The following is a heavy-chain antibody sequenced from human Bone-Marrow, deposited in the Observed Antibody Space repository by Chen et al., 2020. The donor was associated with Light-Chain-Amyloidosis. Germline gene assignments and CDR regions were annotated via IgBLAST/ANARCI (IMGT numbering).Heavy chain of an antibody. Sequence: VRLVESGGGVVRPGGSLRLSCTVSGFVFTTYGFQWGRQAPGKGLEWVSFVRFDGSDKYYPDSVKGRFPISRDDSKNTLYLQMNSLRPEDTAVYYCAQLYSYGRPFKHWGQGTLVSVSS. CDR1: GFVFTTYG. D-gene: IGHD5-18*01. CDR2: VRFDGSDK. J-gene: IGHJ4*02. V-gene: IGHV3-30*02. CDR3: AQLYSYGRPFKH.